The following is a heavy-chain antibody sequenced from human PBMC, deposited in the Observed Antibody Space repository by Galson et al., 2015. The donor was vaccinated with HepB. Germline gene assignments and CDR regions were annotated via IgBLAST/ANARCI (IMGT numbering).Heavy chain of an antibody. CDR3: ARSLLRHAAAGNDY. Sequence: SVKVSCKASGYTFTSYAMNWVRQAPGQGLEWMGWINTNTGNPTYAQGFTGRFVFSLDTSVSTAYLQISSLKAEDTAVYYCARSLLRHAAAGNDYWGQGTLVTVSS. CDR1: GYTFTSYA. V-gene: IGHV7-4-1*02. CDR2: INTNTGNP. D-gene: IGHD6-13*01. J-gene: IGHJ4*02.